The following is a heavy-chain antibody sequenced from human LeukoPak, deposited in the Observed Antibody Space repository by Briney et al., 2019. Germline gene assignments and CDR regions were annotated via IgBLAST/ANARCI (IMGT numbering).Heavy chain of an antibody. V-gene: IGHV3-7*01. CDR2: IKQDGSEK. D-gene: IGHD2-15*01. Sequence: GGSLRLSCAASGFTFSSYWMSWVRQAPGKGLEWVANIKQDGSEKYYVDSVKGRFTISRDNAKNSLYLQMNSLRAEDTAVYYCARDGFVSVVARIYYYYYGMDVWGQGTTVTVSS. CDR1: GFTFSSYW. CDR3: ARDGFVSVVARIYYYYYGMDV. J-gene: IGHJ6*02.